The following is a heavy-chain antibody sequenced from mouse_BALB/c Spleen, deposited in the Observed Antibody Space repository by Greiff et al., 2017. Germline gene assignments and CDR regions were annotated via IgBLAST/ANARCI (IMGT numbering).Heavy chain of an antibody. CDR3: ARLFYYGYVGAMDY. Sequence: QVQLQQSGPGLVQPSQSLSITFTVSGFSLTSYGVHWVRQSPGKGLEWLGVIWSGGSTDYNAAFISRLSISKDNSKSQVFFKMNSLQANDTAIYYCARLFYYGYVGAMDYWGQGTSVTVSS. V-gene: IGHV2-2*02. CDR1: GFSLTSYG. D-gene: IGHD1-2*01. J-gene: IGHJ4*01. CDR2: IWSGGST.